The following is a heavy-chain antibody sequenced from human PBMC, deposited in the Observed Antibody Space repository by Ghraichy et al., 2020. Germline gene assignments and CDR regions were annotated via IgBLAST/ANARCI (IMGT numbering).Heavy chain of an antibody. CDR1: GFTFNTYS. D-gene: IGHD2-21*02. V-gene: IGHV3-64*02. CDR3: VKSASIDTAGRSPMDV. J-gene: IGHJ6*03. Sequence: GESLNISCAASGFTFNTYSMHWVRQAPGKGLEYVSGISGSGAFTPYTDSVKGRFTISRDNSKSTLYLQMGGLREEDTALYYCVKSASIDTAGRSPMDVWGRGTTVIVSS. CDR2: ISGSGAFT.